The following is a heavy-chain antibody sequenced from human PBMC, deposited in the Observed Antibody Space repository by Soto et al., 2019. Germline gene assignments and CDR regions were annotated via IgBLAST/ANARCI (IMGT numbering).Heavy chain of an antibody. CDR3: ARDSSMAPYYFDY. Sequence: QVQLVQSGAEVKKPGASVKVSCKASGYTFTSHTMNWVRQAPGQRLEWMGWINAANGNTKYSQKFQGRVTITRDTSASTAYMELSSLRSEDTAVYYCARDSSMAPYYFDYWGQGTLSPSPQ. CDR1: GYTFTSHT. D-gene: IGHD3-10*01. CDR2: INAANGNT. J-gene: IGHJ4*02. V-gene: IGHV1-3*01.